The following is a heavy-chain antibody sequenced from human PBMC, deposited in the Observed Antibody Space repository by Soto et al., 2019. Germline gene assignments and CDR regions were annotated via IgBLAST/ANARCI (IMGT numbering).Heavy chain of an antibody. Sequence: QVKLVQSGAEVKKPGASVKVSCKASGYTFTSYDINWVRQATGQGLEWMGWMNPNSGNTGYAQKFQGRVTMTRNTSISTAYMELSSLRSEDTAVYYCARSQRHHWWFDPWGQGTLVPVSS. CDR3: ARSQRHHWWFDP. V-gene: IGHV1-8*01. CDR2: MNPNSGNT. J-gene: IGHJ5*02. D-gene: IGHD1-1*01. CDR1: GYTFTSYD.